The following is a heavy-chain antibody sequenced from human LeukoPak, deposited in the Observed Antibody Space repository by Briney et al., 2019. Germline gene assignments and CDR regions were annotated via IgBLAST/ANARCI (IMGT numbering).Heavy chain of an antibody. V-gene: IGHV1-24*01. Sequence: ASVKVSCKVSGYTLTELSMHWVRQAPGKGLEWMGGFDPEDGETIYAQKFQGRVTITADESTSTAYMELSSLRSEDTAVYYCARGPDYGDYEGPNFDYWGQGTLVTVSS. CDR2: FDPEDGET. J-gene: IGHJ4*02. D-gene: IGHD4-17*01. CDR1: GYTLTELS. CDR3: ARGPDYGDYEGPNFDY.